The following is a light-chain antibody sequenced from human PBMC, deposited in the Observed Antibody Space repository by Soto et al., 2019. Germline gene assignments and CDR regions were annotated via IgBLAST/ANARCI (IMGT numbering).Light chain of an antibody. J-gene: IGKJ3*01. Sequence: EIVLTQSPGTLSLSPGEKVTLSCRASQSISGSYLAWYQQKRGQAPRLLVYGATTRATGIPDRFSGSGSGSDFTLIISRLEPEDFAVYFCHQYGVSPQSFGPGPKWKSN. CDR2: GAT. V-gene: IGKV3-20*01. CDR1: QSISGSY. CDR3: HQYGVSPQS.